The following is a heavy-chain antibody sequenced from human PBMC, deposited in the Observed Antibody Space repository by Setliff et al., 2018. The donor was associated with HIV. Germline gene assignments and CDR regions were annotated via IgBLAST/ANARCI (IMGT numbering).Heavy chain of an antibody. V-gene: IGHV3-11*05. D-gene: IGHD6-19*01. J-gene: IGHJ4*02. CDR3: AKAELSSGRYYFDY. CDR1: GFTFSDYY. Sequence: GSLRLSCAASGFTFSDYYMSWIRQAPGKGLEWVSYISSSSSYTNYADSVKGRFTISRDNAKNSLYLQMNSLRAEDTAVYYCAKAELSSGRYYFDYWGQGTLVTVSS. CDR2: ISSSSSYT.